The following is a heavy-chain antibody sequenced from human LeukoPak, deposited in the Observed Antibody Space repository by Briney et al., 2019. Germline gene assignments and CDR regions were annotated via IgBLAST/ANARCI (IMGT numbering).Heavy chain of an antibody. D-gene: IGHD6-13*01. CDR2: INHSGST. Sequence: SETLSLTCAVYGGSFSGYYWSWIRRPPGKGLEWIGEINHSGSTNYNPSLKSRVTISVDTSKNQFSLKLNSVTAADTAVYYCAGGRWHPSVRVDYWGQGTLVTVSS. J-gene: IGHJ4*02. V-gene: IGHV4-34*01. CDR1: GGSFSGYY. CDR3: AGGRWHPSVRVDY.